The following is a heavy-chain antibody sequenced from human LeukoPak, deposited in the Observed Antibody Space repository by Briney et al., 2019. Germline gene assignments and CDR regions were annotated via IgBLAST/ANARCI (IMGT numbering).Heavy chain of an antibody. CDR3: ARGGEGCGGDCYPAFAAFDI. CDR1: GGSISSYY. D-gene: IGHD2-21*02. Sequence: PSETLSLTCTVSGGSISSYYWSWIRQPPGKGLEWIGYIYYSGSTNYNPSLKSRVTMSVDTSKNQFSLKLSSVTAADTAVYYCARGGEGCGGDCYPAFAAFDIWGQGTMVTVSS. J-gene: IGHJ3*02. CDR2: IYYSGST. V-gene: IGHV4-59*12.